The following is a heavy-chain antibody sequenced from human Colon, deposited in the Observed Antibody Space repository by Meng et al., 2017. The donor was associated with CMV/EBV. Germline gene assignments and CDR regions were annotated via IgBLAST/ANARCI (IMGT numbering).Heavy chain of an antibody. D-gene: IGHD3-10*01. CDR2: INPGSDYI. CDR1: GFSFSTYL. Sequence: GESLKISCAAPGFSFSTYLMNWVRQAPGKGLEWVSSINPGSDYITYADPVNGRFTISRDNAGNSLFLQMNDLRAEDTATYYCARDGPGAWYFDLWGRGTLVTVSS. CDR3: ARDGPGAWYFDL. V-gene: IGHV3-21*04. J-gene: IGHJ2*01.